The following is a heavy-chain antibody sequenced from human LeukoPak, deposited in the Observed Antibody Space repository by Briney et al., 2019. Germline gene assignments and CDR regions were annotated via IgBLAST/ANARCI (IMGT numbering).Heavy chain of an antibody. V-gene: IGHV1-18*04. D-gene: IGHD3-3*01. Sequence: ASVKVSCKASGYTFTGYYMHWVRQAPGQGLEWMGWISAYNGNTNYAQKLQGRVTMTTDTSTSTAYMELRSLRSDDTAVYYCARVRGYYDFCADWGQGTLVTVSS. J-gene: IGHJ4*02. CDR3: ARVRGYYDFCAD. CDR1: GYTFTGYY. CDR2: ISAYNGNT.